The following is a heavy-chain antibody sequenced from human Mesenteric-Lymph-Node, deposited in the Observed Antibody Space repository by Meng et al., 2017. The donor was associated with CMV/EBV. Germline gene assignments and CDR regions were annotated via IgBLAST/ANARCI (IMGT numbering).Heavy chain of an antibody. CDR3: ARLYGSGNL. Sequence: GESLKISCAASGFTFSSYWMSWVRQAPGKGLEWVANIKQDGSEKYYVDSVKGRFTISRDNAKNSLYLQMNSLRAEDTAVYYCARLYGSGNLWGQGTLVTVSS. CDR1: GFTFSSYW. CDR2: IKQDGSEK. V-gene: IGHV3-7*01. J-gene: IGHJ4*02. D-gene: IGHD3-10*01.